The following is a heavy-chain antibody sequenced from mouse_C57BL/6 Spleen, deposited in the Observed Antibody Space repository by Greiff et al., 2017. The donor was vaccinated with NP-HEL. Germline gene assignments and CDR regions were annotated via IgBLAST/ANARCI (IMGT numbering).Heavy chain of an antibody. Sequence: QVHVKQSGAELARPGASVKLSCKASGYTFTSYGISWVKQRTGQGLEWIGEIYPRSGNTYYNEKFKGKATLTADKSSSTAYMELRSLTSEDSAVYFCAYYGSNYAMDYWGQGTSVTVSS. CDR3: AYYGSNYAMDY. V-gene: IGHV1-81*01. CDR1: GYTFTSYG. J-gene: IGHJ4*01. CDR2: IYPRSGNT. D-gene: IGHD1-1*01.